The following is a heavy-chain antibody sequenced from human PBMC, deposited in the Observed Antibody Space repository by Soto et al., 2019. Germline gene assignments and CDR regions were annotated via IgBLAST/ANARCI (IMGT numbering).Heavy chain of an antibody. J-gene: IGHJ4*02. CDR1: GGSISSYY. CDR3: ARDGDNWNYWYFDY. V-gene: IGHV4-4*07. D-gene: IGHD1-7*01. CDR2: IHTSGST. Sequence: SETLSLTCTVSGGSISSYYWSWIRQPAGKGLEWIGRIHTSGSTNYNPSLKSRVTMSVDTSKNQFSLKLSSVTAADTAVYYCARDGDNWNYWYFDYWGQGTLVTVSS.